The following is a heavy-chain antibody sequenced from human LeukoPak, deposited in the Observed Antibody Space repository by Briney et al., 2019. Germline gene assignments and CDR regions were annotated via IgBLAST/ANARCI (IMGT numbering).Heavy chain of an antibody. CDR2: IYSGGTT. V-gene: IGHV3-53*01. CDR1: GFTVSSNY. CDR3: ARIDGSDDY. J-gene: IGHJ4*02. Sequence: GGSLRLSCAASGFTVSSNYMSWVRQAPGKGLEWVSVIYSGGTTYYSDSVRGRFTISRDNSKNTLYLQMNSLTADDTAVYYCARIDGSDDYWGQGTLVTVSS. D-gene: IGHD5-24*01.